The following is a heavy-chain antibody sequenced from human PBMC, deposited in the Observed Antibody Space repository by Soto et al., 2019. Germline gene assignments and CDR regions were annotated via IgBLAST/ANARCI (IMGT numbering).Heavy chain of an antibody. J-gene: IGHJ4*02. CDR1: GFTFSNYA. CDR2: ISGSGGNT. Sequence: EVQLLESGGALVQTGGSLRLSCAASGFTFSNYAMSWVRQAPGKGLEWVSVISGSGGNTYHADSVKGRFTISRDKSKNTLYLQMNSLRDEDTAVYYCAKGPPACSSTSCYFDYWGQGTLVTVSS. V-gene: IGHV3-23*01. CDR3: AKGPPACSSTSCYFDY. D-gene: IGHD2-2*01.